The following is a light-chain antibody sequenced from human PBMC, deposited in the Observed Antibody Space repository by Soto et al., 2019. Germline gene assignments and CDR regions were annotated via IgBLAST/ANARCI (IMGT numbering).Light chain of an antibody. CDR3: QQYQHRPLP. CDR1: QSIGST. CDR2: GAS. Sequence: EIVMTQSPATLSVSPGERATLSGRASQSIGSTLAWYQQKPGQTPRLLIYGASTRATGIPARFSGSGSGTEFTLSISSLQSEDVAVYYCQQYQHRPLPFGGGTKADIK. J-gene: IGKJ4*01. V-gene: IGKV3-15*01.